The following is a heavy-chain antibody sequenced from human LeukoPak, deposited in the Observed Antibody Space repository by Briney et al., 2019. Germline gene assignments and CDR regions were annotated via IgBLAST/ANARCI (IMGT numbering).Heavy chain of an antibody. Sequence: TPSETLSLTCAVYGGSFSGYYWSWIRQPPGKGLEWIGEINHSGSTNYNPSLKSRVTISVDTSKNQFSLKLSSVTAADTAVYYCARLSGRRFDFWSGSKYNWFDPWGQGTLVTVSS. D-gene: IGHD3-3*01. CDR1: GGSFSGYY. V-gene: IGHV4-34*01. CDR2: INHSGST. J-gene: IGHJ5*02. CDR3: ARLSGRRFDFWSGSKYNWFDP.